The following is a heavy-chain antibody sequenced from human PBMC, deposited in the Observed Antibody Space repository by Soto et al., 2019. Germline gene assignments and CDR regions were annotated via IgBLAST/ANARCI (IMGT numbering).Heavy chain of an antibody. CDR2: IYSGDSNT. J-gene: IGHJ6*02. D-gene: IGHD3-9*01. V-gene: IGHV5-51*01. CDR1: GYSFTSYW. CDR3: ARLLTYYDILTGSPAPYYYYGMDV. Sequence: GESLKISCKGSGYSFTSYWIGWVRQMPGKGLEWMGVIYSGDSNTRYSPSFQGQVTISADKSINSAYLQWSSLKASDTAMYYWARLLTYYDILTGSPAPYYYYGMDVWGQGTTVTVSS.